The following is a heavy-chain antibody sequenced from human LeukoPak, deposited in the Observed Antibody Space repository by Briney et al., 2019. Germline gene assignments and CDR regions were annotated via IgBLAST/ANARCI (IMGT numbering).Heavy chain of an antibody. D-gene: IGHD6-13*01. V-gene: IGHV3-9*01. J-gene: IGHJ3*02. CDR3: AKDQVYSGSWYDAFDI. CDR2: ISWSSGNI. CDR1: GFTFDDYA. Sequence: GGSLRLSCAASGFTFDDYAMHWVRQAPGKGLEWVSGISWSSGNIGYADSVKGRFTISRDNAKNSLYLQMNSLRAEDTALYYCAKDQVYSGSWYDAFDIWGQGTMVTVSS.